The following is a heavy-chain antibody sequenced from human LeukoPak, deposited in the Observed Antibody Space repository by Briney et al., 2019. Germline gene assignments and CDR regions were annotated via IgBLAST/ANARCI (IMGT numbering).Heavy chain of an antibody. CDR2: TYYRSKWYN. D-gene: IGHD3-22*01. J-gene: IGHJ3*02. Sequence: SQTLSLTCAISGDSFSSNSAAWNWIRQSPSRGLEWLGRTYYRSKWYNDYAVSVKSRITINPDTSKNQFSLQLNSVTPEDMAVYYCAMNYDSSGYYCLDAFDIWGQGTMVTVSS. V-gene: IGHV6-1*01. CDR3: AMNYDSSGYYCLDAFDI. CDR1: GDSFSSNSAA.